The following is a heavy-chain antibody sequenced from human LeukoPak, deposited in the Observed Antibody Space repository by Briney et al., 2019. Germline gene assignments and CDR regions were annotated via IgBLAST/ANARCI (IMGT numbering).Heavy chain of an antibody. Sequence: SETLSLTCTVSGGSISSYYWSWIRQPPGKGLEWIGYIYYSGSTNYNPSLKSRVTISVDTSKNQFSLKLSSVTAADTAVYYCARGTRQPMGGYYFDYWGQGTLVTVSS. CDR2: IYYSGST. CDR3: ARGTRQPMGGYYFDY. J-gene: IGHJ4*02. V-gene: IGHV4-59*01. D-gene: IGHD3-16*01. CDR1: GGSISSYY.